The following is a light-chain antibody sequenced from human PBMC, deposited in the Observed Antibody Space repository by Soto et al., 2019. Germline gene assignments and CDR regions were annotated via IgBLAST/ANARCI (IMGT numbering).Light chain of an antibody. V-gene: IGLV1-47*01. CDR3: AAWDDSLTGRV. Sequence: QSVLTQPPSASRTPGQRVTISCSGSGSNVGTSYVYWYQQLPGTAPKLLIYANDQRPSGVPDRFSGSKSGTSASLAISGLRSEDEADSYCAAWDDSLTGRVFGGGTKLTVL. J-gene: IGLJ3*02. CDR2: AND. CDR1: GSNVGTSY.